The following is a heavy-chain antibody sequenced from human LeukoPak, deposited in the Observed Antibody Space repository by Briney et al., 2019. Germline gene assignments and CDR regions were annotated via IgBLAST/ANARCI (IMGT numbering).Heavy chain of an antibody. J-gene: IGHJ6*02. CDR2: INPNSGGT. CDR3: ASMSRRYCSGGSCADV. D-gene: IGHD2-15*01. CDR1: GYTFTGYY. V-gene: IGHV1-2*02. Sequence: ASVKVSCKASGYTFTGYYMHWVRQAPGQGLEWMGWINPNSGGTDYAQEFQGRVTMTRDTSISTAYMELSRLRSDDTAVYYCASMSRRYCSGGSCADVWGQGTTVTVSS.